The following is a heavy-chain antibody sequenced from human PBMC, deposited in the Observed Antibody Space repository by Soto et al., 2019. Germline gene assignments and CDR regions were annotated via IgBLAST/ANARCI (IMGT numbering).Heavy chain of an antibody. CDR1: GGSISSSNW. D-gene: IGHD3-10*01. CDR2: IYHSGST. Sequence: SETLSLTCAVSGGSISSSNWWSWVRQPPGEGLEWIGEIYHSGSTNYNPSLKSRVTISVDKSKNQFSLKLSSVTAADTAVYYCARDLRGVKFEVVYYYYGMDVWGQGTTVTVSS. CDR3: ARDLRGVKFEVVYYYYGMDV. V-gene: IGHV4-4*02. J-gene: IGHJ6*02.